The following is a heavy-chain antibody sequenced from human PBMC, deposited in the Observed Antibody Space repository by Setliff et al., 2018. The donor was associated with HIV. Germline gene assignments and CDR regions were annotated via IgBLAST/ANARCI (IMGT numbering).Heavy chain of an antibody. Sequence: SETLSLTCAVSGYSISSGYYWAWIRQPPGKGLEWIGHIYHTGSTYSNPSLKRRVTISVDTSKNQFSLKLSSVTAADTAVYYCAGEAWTSYRSSSGYYYYYMDVWGKGTTVTVSS. CDR1: GYSISSGYY. V-gene: IGHV4-38-2*01. J-gene: IGHJ6*03. CDR3: AGEAWTSYRSSSGYYYYYMDV. CDR2: IYHTGST. D-gene: IGHD6-6*01.